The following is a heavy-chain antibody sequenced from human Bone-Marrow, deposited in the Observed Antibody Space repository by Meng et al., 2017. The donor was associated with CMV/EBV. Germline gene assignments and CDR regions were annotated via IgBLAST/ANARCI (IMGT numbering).Heavy chain of an antibody. CDR1: GFTFRNYW. Sequence: GGSLRLSCAVSGFTFRNYWMHWVRQAPGKGLVWVSRVNEDGSTTIYADSVKGRFTISRDNAKNTLYLQMNSLRAEDTAVYYCARSRGRYGRYGSGSMRLAQYYYGMDVWGQGTTVTVSS. D-gene: IGHD3-10*01. J-gene: IGHJ6*02. CDR3: ARSRGRYGRYGSGSMRLAQYYYGMDV. V-gene: IGHV3-74*01. CDR2: VNEDGSTT.